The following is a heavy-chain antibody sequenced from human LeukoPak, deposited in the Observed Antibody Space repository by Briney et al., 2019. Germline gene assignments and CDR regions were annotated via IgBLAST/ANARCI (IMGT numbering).Heavy chain of an antibody. Sequence: SETLSLTCAVYGGSFSGYYWSWIRQPPGKGLEWIGEINHSGSTNYNPSLKSRVTISVDTSKNQFSPKLSSVTAADTAVYYCARVIQRYDYVWGSYRYGMDVWGQGTTVTVSS. CDR1: GGSFSGYY. CDR2: INHSGST. CDR3: ARVIQRYDYVWGSYRYGMDV. V-gene: IGHV4-34*01. D-gene: IGHD3-16*02. J-gene: IGHJ6*01.